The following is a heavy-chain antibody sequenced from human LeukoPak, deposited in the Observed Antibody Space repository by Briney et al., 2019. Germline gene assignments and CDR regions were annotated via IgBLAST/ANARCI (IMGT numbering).Heavy chain of an antibody. D-gene: IGHD1-26*01. CDR3: AKDLYSGSYLPLDFDY. CDR1: GFTFSSYA. J-gene: IGHJ4*02. Sequence: GGFLRLSCAASGFTFSSYAMSWVRQAPGKGLEWVSAISGSGGSTYYADSVKGRFTISRDNSKNTLYLQMNSLGAEDTAVYYCAKDLYSGSYLPLDFDYWGQGTLVTVSS. V-gene: IGHV3-23*01. CDR2: ISGSGGST.